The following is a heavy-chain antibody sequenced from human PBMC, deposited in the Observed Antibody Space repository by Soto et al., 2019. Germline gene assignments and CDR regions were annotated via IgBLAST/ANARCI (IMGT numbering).Heavy chain of an antibody. D-gene: IGHD6-19*01. J-gene: IGHJ4*02. CDR3: ASGRTLAVYTKYYFDD. CDR1: GVSFSGYY. Sequence: QVQLQQWGAGLLKPSETLSLTCAVYGVSFSGYYWSWIRQPPGKGLVWIGEINHSGSTNYNPSLKRRVTISVDTYKNQFSLKLISVTAADTAVYYCASGRTLAVYTKYYFDDWGQGTLVTDSS. CDR2: INHSGST. V-gene: IGHV4-34*01.